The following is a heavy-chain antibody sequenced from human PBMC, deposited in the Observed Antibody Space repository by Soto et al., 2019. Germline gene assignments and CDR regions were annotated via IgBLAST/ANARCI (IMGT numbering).Heavy chain of an antibody. J-gene: IGHJ4*02. Sequence: QVQLQESGPGLVKPSQTLSLICTVSGGFISNGDYHWSWIRQPPWKGLEWIGYTYPSGSTYYNASLRRRVTISIDASKNQFSLKLNSVTAADTAVYYCAREGGYDSPHGCWGQGTLVTVSS. CDR3: AREGGYDSPHGC. CDR1: GGFISNGDYH. CDR2: TYPSGST. D-gene: IGHD5-12*01. V-gene: IGHV4-30-4*01.